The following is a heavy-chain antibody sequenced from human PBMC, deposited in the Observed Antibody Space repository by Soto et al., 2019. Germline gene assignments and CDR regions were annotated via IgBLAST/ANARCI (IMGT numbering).Heavy chain of an antibody. CDR3: ARVGPWVPYYYDSSPYTFENWFDP. V-gene: IGHV4-38-2*01. D-gene: IGHD3-22*01. Sequence: SETLSLTCAVSGYSISSGYYWGWLRQPPGQGLEGIGSIYHGGSTYYNPSLNSRVTLSIDMTNNHVSLILNSVTAADTAVYYCARVGPWVPYYYDSSPYTFENWFDPWGQGTLVTVSS. CDR2: IYHGGST. CDR1: GYSISSGYY. J-gene: IGHJ5*02.